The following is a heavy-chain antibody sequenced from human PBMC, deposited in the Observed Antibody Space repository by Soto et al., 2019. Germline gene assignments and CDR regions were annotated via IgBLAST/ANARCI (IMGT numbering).Heavy chain of an antibody. J-gene: IGHJ6*03. Sequence: ASVKLSSKASGYTFTSYDINWVRQATGQGLEWMGWMNPNSGNTGYAQKFQGRVTMTRNTSISTAYMELSSLRSEDTAVYYCARAGRAWGYMDVGGKGTTVTVSS. D-gene: IGHD1-26*01. CDR1: GYTFTSYD. CDR2: MNPNSGNT. CDR3: ARAGRAWGYMDV. V-gene: IGHV1-8*01.